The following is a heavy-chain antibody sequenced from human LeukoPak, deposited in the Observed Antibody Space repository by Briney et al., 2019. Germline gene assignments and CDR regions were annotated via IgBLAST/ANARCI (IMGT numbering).Heavy chain of an antibody. J-gene: IGHJ4*02. V-gene: IGHV3-7*01. CDR1: GFTFSSYW. CDR3: ARENRSTSFCFDY. Sequence: GGSLRLSCAASGFTFSSYWMSWVRQAPGKGLEWVANIRQDGSEKYYVDSVKGQFTISRDNAKNSLYLQMTSLRAEDTAVYYCARENRSTSFCFDYWGQGTLVTVSS. D-gene: IGHD2-2*01. CDR2: IRQDGSEK.